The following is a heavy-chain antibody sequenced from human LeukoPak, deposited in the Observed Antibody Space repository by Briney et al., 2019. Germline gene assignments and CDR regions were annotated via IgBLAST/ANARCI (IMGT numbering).Heavy chain of an antibody. Sequence: ASVKVSCRVSGYTLTELSMHWVRQAPGKGLEWMGGFDPEDGETIYAQKFQGRVTMTEDTSTDTAYMELSSLRSEDTAVYYCATAWGLRTNAFDIWGQGTMVTVSS. CDR3: ATAWGLRTNAFDI. J-gene: IGHJ3*02. CDR2: FDPEDGET. D-gene: IGHD7-27*01. CDR1: GYTLTELS. V-gene: IGHV1-24*01.